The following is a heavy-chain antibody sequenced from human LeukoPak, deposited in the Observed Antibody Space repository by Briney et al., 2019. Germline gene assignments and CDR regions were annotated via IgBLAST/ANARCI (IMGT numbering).Heavy chain of an antibody. CDR2: IYYSGST. V-gene: IGHV4-59*01. CDR3: ARDRIQLYGRNYYYYGMDV. D-gene: IGHD5-18*01. CDR1: GGSISSYY. J-gene: IGHJ6*02. Sequence: KSSETLSLTCTVSGGSISSYYWSWIRQPPGKGLEWIGYIYYSGSTNYNPSLKSRVTISVDMSKNQFSLKLSSVTAADTAVYYCARDRIQLYGRNYYYYGMDVWGQGTTVTVSS.